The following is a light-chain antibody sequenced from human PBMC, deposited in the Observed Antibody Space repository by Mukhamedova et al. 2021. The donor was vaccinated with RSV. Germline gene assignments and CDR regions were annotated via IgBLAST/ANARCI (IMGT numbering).Light chain of an antibody. J-gene: IGKJ1*01. V-gene: IGKV1-NL1*01. CDR2: SVS. CDR3: QHYYTAPPWT. Sequence: WYQRRVHGKAPTLLLSSVSKLESGVPSRFSGGGSGTDYTLTISSLQPEDVATYYCQHYYTAPPWTFGQGTKVEIK.